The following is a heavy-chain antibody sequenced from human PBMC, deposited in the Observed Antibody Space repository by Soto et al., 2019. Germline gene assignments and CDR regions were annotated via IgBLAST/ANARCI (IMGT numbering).Heavy chain of an antibody. CDR1: GFSLTTRGVG. CDR2: IYWDDDK. Sequence: QITLKESGPTLVKPTQTLTLTCTFSGFSLTTRGVGVGWIRQPPGKALECLALIYWDDDKRYSPSLQSILSITKDTYKNQVVLTMTNVDPVDTATYYCAHIPNYYQYDWFDPWGQGTLVSVSS. J-gene: IGHJ5*02. V-gene: IGHV2-5*02. CDR3: AHIPNYYQYDWFDP. D-gene: IGHD3-16*01.